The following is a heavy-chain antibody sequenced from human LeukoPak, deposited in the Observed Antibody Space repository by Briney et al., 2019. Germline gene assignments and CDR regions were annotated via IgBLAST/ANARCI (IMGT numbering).Heavy chain of an antibody. CDR2: ISTGSSYI. J-gene: IGHJ4*02. CDR1: GFTFSSYS. D-gene: IGHD3-22*01. Sequence: KSGGSLRLSCAASGFTFSSYSMNWVRQAPGKGLEWVSSISTGSSYIYYADSVKGRFTISRDNSKNMLYLQMNSLRVEDTAVYYCAKGHADSSGYYYFDSWGQGTLVTVPS. V-gene: IGHV3-21*04. CDR3: AKGHADSSGYYYFDS.